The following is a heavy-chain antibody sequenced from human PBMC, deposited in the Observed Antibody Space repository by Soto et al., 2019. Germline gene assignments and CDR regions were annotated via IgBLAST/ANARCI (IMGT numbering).Heavy chain of an antibody. CDR1: GGSFSGYY. V-gene: IGHV4-34*01. J-gene: IGHJ4*02. Sequence: QVQLQQWGAGLLKPSETLSLTCAVYGGSFSGYYWSWIRQPPGKGLEWIGEINHSGSTHYNPSLKSRVTISVYPSKNQFPLKLSSATAAYSAVYYGAMAGYSSTWYLPFDSWGQGTLVTFS. CDR3: AMAGYSSTWYLPFDS. D-gene: IGHD6-13*01. CDR2: INHSGST.